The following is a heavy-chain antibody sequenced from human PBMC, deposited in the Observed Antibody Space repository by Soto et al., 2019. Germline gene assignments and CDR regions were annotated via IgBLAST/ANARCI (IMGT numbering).Heavy chain of an antibody. CDR1: GYTFTSYD. Sequence: ASVKVSCKASGYTFTSYDINWVRQATGQGLECMGWMNPNSGNTGYAQKFQGRVTMTRNTSISTAYMELSSLRSEDTAVYYCARYSSSSVSNWFDPWGQGTLVTVSS. J-gene: IGHJ5*02. CDR3: ARYSSSSVSNWFDP. CDR2: MNPNSGNT. D-gene: IGHD6-6*01. V-gene: IGHV1-8*01.